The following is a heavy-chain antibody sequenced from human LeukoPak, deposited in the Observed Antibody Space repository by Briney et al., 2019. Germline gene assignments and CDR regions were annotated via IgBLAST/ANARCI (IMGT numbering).Heavy chain of an antibody. Sequence: SETLSLTCTVSGGSLSSYYWTWIRQPPGKGREWIGYIYFTGSTNYNPSLKGRVTMSVDTSNNQFSLRLTSVTAADTAVYYCARADCSTTSCPMDVWGQGATVTVSS. CDR2: IYFTGST. D-gene: IGHD2-2*01. J-gene: IGHJ6*02. V-gene: IGHV4-59*01. CDR3: ARADCSTTSCPMDV. CDR1: GGSLSSYY.